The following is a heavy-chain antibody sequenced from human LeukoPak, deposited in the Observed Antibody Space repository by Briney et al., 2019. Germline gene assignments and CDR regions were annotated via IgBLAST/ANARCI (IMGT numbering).Heavy chain of an antibody. D-gene: IGHD3-22*01. CDR2: ISGSGGST. Sequence: GGSLRLSCAASGFTFSSYAMSWVRQAPGKGLEWVSAISGSGGSTYYADSVKGRFTISGDNSKNTLYLQMNSLRAEDTAVYYCAKDRRDSSGYLRALGHYYFNYWGQGTLVNVSS. J-gene: IGHJ4*02. CDR1: GFTFSSYA. CDR3: AKDRRDSSGYLRALGHYYFNY. V-gene: IGHV3-23*01.